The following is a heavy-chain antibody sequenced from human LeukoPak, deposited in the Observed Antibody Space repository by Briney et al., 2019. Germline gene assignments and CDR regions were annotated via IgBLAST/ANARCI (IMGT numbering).Heavy chain of an antibody. D-gene: IGHD3-10*01. CDR3: ARATMVRGVISLDY. J-gene: IGHJ4*02. Sequence: SETLSLTCTVSGGSISSYYWSWIRQPAGKGLEWIGRIYTSGGTNYNPSLKSRVTMSVDTSKNQFSLKLSSVTAADTAVYYCARATMVRGVISLDYWGQGTLVTVSS. V-gene: IGHV4-4*07. CDR2: IYTSGGT. CDR1: GGSISSYY.